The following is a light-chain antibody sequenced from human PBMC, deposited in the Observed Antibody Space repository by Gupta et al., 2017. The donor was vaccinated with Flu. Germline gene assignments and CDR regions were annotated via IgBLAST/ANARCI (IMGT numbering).Light chain of an antibody. J-gene: IGKJ1*01. V-gene: IGKV3-20*01. Sequence: EIMLTQSPGTLSLSPGERATLSCRASQSLRSTYLAWYQQKPGQAPRLLIYGASTRATGFPDRFSGSGSETDFTLTISRLEPEDFAVYYCQHGGNSSWTFGQGTKVEIK. CDR2: GAS. CDR3: QHGGNSSWT. CDR1: QSLRSTY.